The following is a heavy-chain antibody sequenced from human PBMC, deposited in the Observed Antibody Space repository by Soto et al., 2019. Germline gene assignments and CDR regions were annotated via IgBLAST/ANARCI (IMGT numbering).Heavy chain of an antibody. CDR1: GFTFSTYT. CDR2: ISGSGGDT. J-gene: IGHJ4*02. Sequence: GGSLRLSCAASGFTFSTYTMSWVRQAPGKGLEWVSAISGSGGDTYFADSVKGRFTISRDNSKNTLYLQMNSLRAEDTAVYYWAKEMYSNGYFDYWGQGTLVTVSS. D-gene: IGHD6-19*01. CDR3: AKEMYSNGYFDY. V-gene: IGHV3-23*01.